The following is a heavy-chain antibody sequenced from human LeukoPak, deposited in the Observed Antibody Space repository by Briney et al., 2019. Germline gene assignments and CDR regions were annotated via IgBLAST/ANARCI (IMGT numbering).Heavy chain of an antibody. CDR1: GGSISHYY. CDR3: ARDIVVVPAAEDY. J-gene: IGHJ4*02. V-gene: IGHV4-59*12. Sequence: SETLSLTCTVSGGSISHYYWSWIRQPPGKGLEWIGSIYYSGSTYYNPSLKSRVTISVDTSKNQFSLKLSSVTAADTAVYYCARDIVVVPAAEDYWGQGTLVTVSS. CDR2: IYYSGST. D-gene: IGHD2-2*01.